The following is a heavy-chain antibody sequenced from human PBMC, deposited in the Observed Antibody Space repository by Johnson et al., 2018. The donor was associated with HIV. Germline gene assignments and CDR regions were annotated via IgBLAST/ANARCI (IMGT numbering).Heavy chain of an antibody. J-gene: IGHJ3*02. V-gene: IGHV3-33*06. CDR3: AKGWGVGAFDAFDI. CDR2: IWYDGSNK. D-gene: IGHD1-26*01. CDR1: GFTFSNYG. Sequence: QVQLVESGGGVVQPGRSLRLSCAASGFTFSNYGMHWVRQAPGKGLEWVAVIWYDGSNKYYADSVKGRFTISRDNSKNTLYLQMNSLRAEDTAVYYCAKGWGVGAFDAFDIWGQGTMVTVSS.